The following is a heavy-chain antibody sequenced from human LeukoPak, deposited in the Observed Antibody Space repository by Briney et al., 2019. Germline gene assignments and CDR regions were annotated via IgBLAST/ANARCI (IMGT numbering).Heavy chain of an antibody. CDR1: GGSISSGDYY. CDR3: ARQNDRSHDY. D-gene: IGHD1-1*01. Sequence: SETLSLTCTVSGGSISSGDYYWSWIRQPPGKGLEWIGYIYYSGSTYSNPSLKSRVTISVDTSKNQFSLKLRSVTAADTAVYYCARQNDRSHDYWGLGTLVTVSS. J-gene: IGHJ4*02. CDR2: IYYSGST. V-gene: IGHV4-30-4*01.